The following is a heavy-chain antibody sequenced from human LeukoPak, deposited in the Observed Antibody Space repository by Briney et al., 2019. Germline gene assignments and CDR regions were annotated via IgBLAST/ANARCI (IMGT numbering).Heavy chain of an antibody. Sequence: GGSLRLSCAASGFTFSSYSMNWVRQAPGKGLEWVSSISSSSSYIYYADSVKGRFTISRDNAKNPLYLQMNSLRAEDTAVYYCAREGGIVVVPAAPDYWGQGTLVTVSS. V-gene: IGHV3-21*01. CDR2: ISSSSSYI. CDR3: AREGGIVVVPAAPDY. CDR1: GFTFSSYS. J-gene: IGHJ4*02. D-gene: IGHD2-2*01.